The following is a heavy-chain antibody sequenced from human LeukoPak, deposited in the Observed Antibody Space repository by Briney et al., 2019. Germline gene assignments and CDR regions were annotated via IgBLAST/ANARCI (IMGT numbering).Heavy chain of an antibody. J-gene: IGHJ3*02. D-gene: IGHD3/OR15-3a*01. Sequence: GESLKISCAASGFTFSGYPMIWVRQAPGKGLEWVSAISGSGGSTYYADSVKGRFAISRDNSKNTLYLQMNSLRAEDTAVYYCAKFRSWTHDAFDIWGQGTMVTVSS. CDR2: ISGSGGST. V-gene: IGHV3-23*01. CDR1: GFTFSGYP. CDR3: AKFRSWTHDAFDI.